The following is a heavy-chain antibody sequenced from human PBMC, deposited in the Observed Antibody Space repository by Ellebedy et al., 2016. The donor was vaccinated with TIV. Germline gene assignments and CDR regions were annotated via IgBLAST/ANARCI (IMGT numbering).Heavy chain of an antibody. CDR2: IINTGGTT. CDR1: GFTFSSFA. Sequence: GESLKISCAASGFTFSSFAMSWVRQAPGKGLEWVSSIINTGGTTYYVDSVKGRFTISRDNSKNTLSLQMNSLRAEDTAIYYCARGKSGTYIHHAFDYWGQGTLVTVSS. D-gene: IGHD1-14*01. J-gene: IGHJ4*02. CDR3: ARGKSGTYIHHAFDY. V-gene: IGHV3-23*01.